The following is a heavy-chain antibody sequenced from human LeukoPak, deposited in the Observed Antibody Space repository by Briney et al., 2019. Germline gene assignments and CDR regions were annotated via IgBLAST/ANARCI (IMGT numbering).Heavy chain of an antibody. J-gene: IGHJ6*04. CDR2: IYHTTT. CDR1: GGSMSTYF. V-gene: IGHV4-59*01. CDR3: ARNFPGRMEDV. D-gene: IGHD1-1*01. Sequence: SETLSLTCTVSGGSMSTYFWTWVRQSPGKGLEWVGYIYHTTTTYNPSFKGRVTISADMSQNQFSLKVTSVTAADTAVYYCARNFPGRMEDVWGKGTMVIVSS.